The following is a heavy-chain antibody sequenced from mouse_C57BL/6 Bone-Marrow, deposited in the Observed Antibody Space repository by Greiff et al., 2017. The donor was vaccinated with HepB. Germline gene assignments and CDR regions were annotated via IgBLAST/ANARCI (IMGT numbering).Heavy chain of an antibody. CDR1: GFNIKNTY. V-gene: IGHV14-3*01. Sequence: VQLQQSVAELVRPGASVKLSCTASGFNIKNTYMHWVKQRPEQGLEWIGRIDPANGNNKYAPKFQGKATITADTSSNTAYLQLSSLTSEDTAIYYCASPYYYGSSYDYAMDYWGQGTSVTVSS. CDR2: IDPANGNN. D-gene: IGHD1-1*01. CDR3: ASPYYYGSSYDYAMDY. J-gene: IGHJ4*01.